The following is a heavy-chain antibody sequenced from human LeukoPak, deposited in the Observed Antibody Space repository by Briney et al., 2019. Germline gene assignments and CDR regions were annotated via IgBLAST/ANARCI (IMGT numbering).Heavy chain of an antibody. Sequence: SETLSLTCTVSGGSISSSSYYWGWIRQPPGKGLEWTGSIYYSGSTYYNPSLKSRVTISVDTSKNQFSLKLSSVTAADTAVYYCARQDYGVGLWGQGTLVTVSS. D-gene: IGHD4-17*01. CDR2: IYYSGST. J-gene: IGHJ4*02. CDR3: ARQDYGVGL. CDR1: GGSISSSSYY. V-gene: IGHV4-39*01.